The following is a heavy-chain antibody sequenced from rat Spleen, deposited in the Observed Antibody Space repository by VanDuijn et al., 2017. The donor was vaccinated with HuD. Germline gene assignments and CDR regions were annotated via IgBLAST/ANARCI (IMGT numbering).Heavy chain of an antibody. V-gene: IGHV5-29*01. CDR1: GFTFSNYG. J-gene: IGHJ4*01. D-gene: IGHD1-12*02. CDR3: ARHRLYFYDGTYYYSRVMDA. Sequence: EVQLVETGGGLVQPGRSLKLSCAASGFTFSNYGMAWVRQAPTKGLEWVAAISYDGRATYYRDSVKGRFTISRDNAKSTLYLQMDSLGSEDTATYYCARHRLYFYDGTYYYSRVMDAWGQGASVTVSS. CDR2: ISYDGRAT.